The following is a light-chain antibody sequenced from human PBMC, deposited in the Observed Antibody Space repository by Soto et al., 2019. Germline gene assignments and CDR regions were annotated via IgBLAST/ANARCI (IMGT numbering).Light chain of an antibody. J-gene: IGKJ4*01. V-gene: IGKV1-6*01. CDR2: AAS. Sequence: AIQMTQSPSSLSASVGDRVTITCRASQGVSKDVGWYQQKPGKAPRLLIYAASTLQSGVPSRFSGSQSATDFTLTISSLQPEDFATYYCLQDFAYPLTFGGGTKVEIK. CDR3: LQDFAYPLT. CDR1: QGVSKD.